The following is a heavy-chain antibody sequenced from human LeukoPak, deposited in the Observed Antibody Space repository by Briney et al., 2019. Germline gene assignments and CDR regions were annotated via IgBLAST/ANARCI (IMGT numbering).Heavy chain of an antibody. CDR1: GYTFTSYG. V-gene: IGHV1-18*01. CDR2: ISAYNGNT. Sequence: ASVKVSCKASGYTFTSYGISWVRQAPGQGLEWMGWISAYNGNTNYAQKLQGRVTMTTDTSTSTAYMELRSLRSDDTAVYYCAAESYDFWSGYPTAGYYYYYGMDVWGQGTTVTVSS. J-gene: IGHJ6*02. CDR3: AAESYDFWSGYPTAGYYYYYGMDV. D-gene: IGHD3-3*01.